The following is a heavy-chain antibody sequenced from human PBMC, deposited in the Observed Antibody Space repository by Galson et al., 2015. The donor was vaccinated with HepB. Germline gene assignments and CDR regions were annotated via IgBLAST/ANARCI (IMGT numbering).Heavy chain of an antibody. J-gene: IGHJ4*02. V-gene: IGHV1-69*10. CDR3: AREASSGWWNY. Sequence: SVKVSCKASGGTFSSYAISWVRQAPGQGLEWMGGIIPILGIANYAQKFQGRVTITANKSTSTAYMGLSSLRSEDTAVYYCAREASSGWWNYLGQGTLVTVSS. D-gene: IGHD6-19*01. CDR1: GGTFSSYA. CDR2: IIPILGIA.